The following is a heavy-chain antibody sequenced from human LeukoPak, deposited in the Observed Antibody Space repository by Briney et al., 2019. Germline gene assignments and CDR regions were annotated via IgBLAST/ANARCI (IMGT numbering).Heavy chain of an antibody. CDR2: IYHSGST. V-gene: IGHV4-38-2*02. CDR3: ARDRSYYDSSGYYGI. Sequence: SETPSLTCTVSGYSISSGYYWGWIRQPPGKGLEWIGSIYHSGSTYYNPSLKSRVTISVDTSKNQFSLKLSSVTAADTAVYYCARDRSYYDSSGYYGIWGQGTMVTVSS. J-gene: IGHJ3*02. D-gene: IGHD3-22*01. CDR1: GYSISSGYY.